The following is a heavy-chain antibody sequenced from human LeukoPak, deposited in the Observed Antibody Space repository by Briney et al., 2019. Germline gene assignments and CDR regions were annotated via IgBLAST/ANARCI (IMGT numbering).Heavy chain of an antibody. CDR1: GFTFSTHS. D-gene: IGHD1-1*01. CDR3: AGDGTGVLPGDAFDI. CDR2: IRHTGNDI. Sequence: PGGSLTLSCAASGFTFSTHSMNWVRQAPGKGLEWVSYIRHTGNDIYYGESVKGRFTISRDNAKNSLYLQMHTLRAEDTAVYYCAGDGTGVLPGDAFDIWSQGTMVTVSS. J-gene: IGHJ3*02. V-gene: IGHV3-21*05.